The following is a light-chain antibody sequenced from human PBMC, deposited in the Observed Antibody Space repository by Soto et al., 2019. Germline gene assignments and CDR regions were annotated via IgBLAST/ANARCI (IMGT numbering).Light chain of an antibody. CDR1: QSVSSTY. CDR2: GAS. J-gene: IGKJ1*01. Sequence: EVVLTQSPGSLSLSPGERATLSCRASQSVSSTYLAWYQQKPGQAPRVLIYGASSRATGTPDRFSGSGSGKDFTLTISRLEPEDFAVYYCHQCGNSHWTFGQGTKVEIK. V-gene: IGKV3-20*01. CDR3: HQCGNSHWT.